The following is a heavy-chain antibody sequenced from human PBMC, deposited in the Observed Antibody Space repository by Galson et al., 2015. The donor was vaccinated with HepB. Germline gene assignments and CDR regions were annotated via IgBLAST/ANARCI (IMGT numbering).Heavy chain of an antibody. V-gene: IGHV1-69*04. J-gene: IGHJ4*02. CDR3: ARWDQRYSFDY. CDR1: GGTFSSYA. D-gene: IGHD2-21*01. Sequence: SVKVSCKASGGTFSSYAISWVRQAPGQGLEWMGRIIPILGIANYAQKFQGRVTITADKSTSTAYMELSSLRSEDTAVYYCARWDQRYSFDYWGQGTLVTVSS. CDR2: IIPILGIA.